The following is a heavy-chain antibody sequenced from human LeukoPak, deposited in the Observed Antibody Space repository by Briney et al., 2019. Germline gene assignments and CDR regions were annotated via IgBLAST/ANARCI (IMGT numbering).Heavy chain of an antibody. CDR3: ARDLGGIAGAAT. D-gene: IGHD6-13*01. CDR2: NNPNSGGT. J-gene: IGHJ4*02. Sequence: GASVKVSCKASGYTFTGYYIHWVRQAPGQGLEWMGWNNPNSGGTKYAQKFQGRVTRTSDTSISTAYMELSRLRSDDTAVYYCARDLGGIAGAATWGQGALVTVSS. CDR1: GYTFTGYY. V-gene: IGHV1-2*02.